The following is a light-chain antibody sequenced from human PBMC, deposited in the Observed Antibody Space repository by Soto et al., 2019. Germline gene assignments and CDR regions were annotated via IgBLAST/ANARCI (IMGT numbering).Light chain of an antibody. CDR3: QKYDSAPLT. CDR2: TAS. V-gene: IGKV1-12*01. J-gene: IGKJ4*01. Sequence: DIQMTQSPSSVSACVGDRGTITCRASQGVSTWLAWYQQKPGKAPNLLIYTASSLQSGVPSRFSGSGSGTDFTLTISSLQPEDVPTDYCQKYDSAPLTFGGGTKVDI. CDR1: QGVSTW.